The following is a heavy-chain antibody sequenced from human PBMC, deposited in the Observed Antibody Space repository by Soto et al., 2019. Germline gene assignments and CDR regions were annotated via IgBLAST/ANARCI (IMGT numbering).Heavy chain of an antibody. CDR3: ARGRGGSTGSNNWFDP. CDR1: GGSISSSNW. J-gene: IGHJ5*02. D-gene: IGHD3-10*01. CDR2: IYHSGST. V-gene: IGHV4-4*02. Sequence: SETLSLTCAVSGGSISSSNWWSWVRQPPGKGLEWIGEIYHSGSTNYNPSLKSRVTISVDKSKNQFSLKLSSVTAADTAVYYCARGRGGSTGSNNWFDPWGQGTLVTVSS.